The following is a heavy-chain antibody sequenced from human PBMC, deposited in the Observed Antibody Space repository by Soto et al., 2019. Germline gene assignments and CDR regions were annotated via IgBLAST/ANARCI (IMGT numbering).Heavy chain of an antibody. CDR1: GFAFMSYG. Sequence: GGSRRLSCSASGFAFMSYGISGVRQAPGKGLEWVSAISGNGADTSYADSVRGLFTISRDNSKDTLFLQMNSLRADDTAVYYCGKETRPSGRFVCRYWGQGTLVTVSS. J-gene: IGHJ4*02. V-gene: IGHV3-23*01. CDR3: GKETRPSGRFVCRY. CDR2: ISGNGADT. D-gene: IGHD6-19*01.